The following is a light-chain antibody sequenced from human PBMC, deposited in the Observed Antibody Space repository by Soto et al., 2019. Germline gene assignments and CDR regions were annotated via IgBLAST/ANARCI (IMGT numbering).Light chain of an antibody. CDR3: QQYGRSSIP. J-gene: IGKJ5*01. CDR2: GAS. CDR1: QSVSSSY. Sequence: EIVSTQSPGTLSLSPGERATLSCRASQSVSSSYLAWYQQKPGQAPRLLIYGASSRATGIPDRFSGSGSGTDFTLTISRLEPEDFAVYYCQQYGRSSIPVGQGTRLAI. V-gene: IGKV3-20*01.